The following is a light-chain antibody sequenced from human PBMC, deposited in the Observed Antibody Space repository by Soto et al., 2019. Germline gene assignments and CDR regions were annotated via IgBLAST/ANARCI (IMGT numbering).Light chain of an antibody. CDR3: QQYGSPPWA. CDR1: QSVGSNF. J-gene: IGKJ1*01. CDR2: AAS. V-gene: IGKV3-20*01. Sequence: IVLTQSPGTLSLSPGERATLSCRASQSVGSNFLAWYQQKRGQAPRILIYAASNRASGIPDRFSGSGSGSAFTLTISRLEPEEFAVYYCQQYGSPPWAFGQGTRVEI.